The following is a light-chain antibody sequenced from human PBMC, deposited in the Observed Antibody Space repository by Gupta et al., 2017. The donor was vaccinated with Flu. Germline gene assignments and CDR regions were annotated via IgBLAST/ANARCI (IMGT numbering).Light chain of an antibody. CDR1: QSISTY. V-gene: IGKV1-39*01. CDR2: SAS. Sequence: DIQMTQSPSPLSASVGDRVTIPCRTSQSISTYLNWYQQKPGKAPKLLIYSASSLQTGVPSSFSGSGSGTDFTLTISSLQPEDFATYYCQQNYSTPWTFGQGTEVEIK. J-gene: IGKJ1*01. CDR3: QQNYSTPWT.